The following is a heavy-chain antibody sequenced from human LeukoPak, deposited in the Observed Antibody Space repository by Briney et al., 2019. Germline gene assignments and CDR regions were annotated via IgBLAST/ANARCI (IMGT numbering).Heavy chain of an antibody. Sequence: PGGSLRLSCAASGFTFSSYAMSWVRQAPGKGLEWVSAISGSGGSTYYADSVKGRFTISRDNSKNTLYLQMNSLRAEDTAVYYCARGRGYYDSSGYRNRDAFDIWGQGTMVTVSS. J-gene: IGHJ3*02. V-gene: IGHV3-23*01. CDR2: ISGSGGST. CDR3: ARGRGYYDSSGYRNRDAFDI. D-gene: IGHD3-22*01. CDR1: GFTFSSYA.